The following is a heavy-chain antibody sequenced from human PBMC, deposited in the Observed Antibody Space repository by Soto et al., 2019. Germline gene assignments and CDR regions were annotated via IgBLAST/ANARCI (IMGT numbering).Heavy chain of an antibody. J-gene: IGHJ4*02. V-gene: IGHV4-39*01. D-gene: IGHD2-2*01. Sequence: QLQLQESGPGLVKPSETLSLTCTVSGDSISSSDYYWGWIRQPPGKGLEWIGNIYYSGSTYYNPSLKSRVTISVDTSRNQFSLKLSSVTAADTAVYYCARLLGSCLSTSCWRRYFDSWGPGTLVTVSS. CDR3: ARLLGSCLSTSCWRRYFDS. CDR1: GDSISSSDYY. CDR2: IYYSGST.